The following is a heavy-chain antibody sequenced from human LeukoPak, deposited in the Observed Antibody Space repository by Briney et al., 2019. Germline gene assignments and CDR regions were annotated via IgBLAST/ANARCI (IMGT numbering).Heavy chain of an antibody. Sequence: PGGSLRLSCAASGFTFSSYVMSWVRQAPGKGVEWVSTISDGGGSTSYADSVKGRFIISRDNSKNTLYLQMNSLRAEDTAVYYCAKGCNLWGQGTLVTVSS. CDR1: GFTFSSYV. V-gene: IGHV3-23*01. CDR3: AKGCNL. J-gene: IGHJ5*02. D-gene: IGHD2-8*01. CDR2: ISDGGGST.